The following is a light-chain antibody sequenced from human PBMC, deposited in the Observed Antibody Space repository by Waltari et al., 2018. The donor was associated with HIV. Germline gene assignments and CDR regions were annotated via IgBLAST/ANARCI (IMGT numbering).Light chain of an antibody. CDR2: RAS. V-gene: IGKV3-20*01. J-gene: IGKJ4*01. CDR3: QQYAASPLT. Sequence: EIVLTQSPGTLSLSPGERATLSCMTTQSVRSASLTWYQQKPGQAPRLLIFRASSRAPGIPDRFSGSGAVTDFILTISRLEPEDCAVYYCQQYAASPLTFGGGTRVEIK. CDR1: QSVRSAS.